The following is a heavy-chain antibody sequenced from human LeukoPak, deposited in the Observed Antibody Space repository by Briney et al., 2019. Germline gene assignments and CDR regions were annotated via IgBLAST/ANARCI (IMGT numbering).Heavy chain of an antibody. D-gene: IGHD6-25*01. J-gene: IGHJ6*04. V-gene: IGHV3-66*01. CDR2: IYSGGST. Sequence: PGGSLRHSCAASEFSVGSNYMTWVRQAPGRGLEWVSLIYSGGSTYYADSVKGRFTISRDNSKNTLYLQMNSLRAEDTAVYYCARDGTSIHSSGWVYMDVWGKGTTVTISS. CDR1: EFSVGSNY. CDR3: ARDGTSIHSSGWVYMDV.